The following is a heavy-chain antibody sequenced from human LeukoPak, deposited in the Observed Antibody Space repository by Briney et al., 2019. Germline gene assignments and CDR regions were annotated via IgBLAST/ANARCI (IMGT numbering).Heavy chain of an antibody. J-gene: IGHJ4*02. CDR2: ISSSSSYI. D-gene: IGHD3-10*01. V-gene: IGHV3-21*01. CDR3: ARERRTYYYGSGSEGPDY. CDR1: GFTFSSYS. Sequence: PGGSLRLSCAASGFTFSSYSMNWVRQAPGKGLEWVSSISSSSSYIYYADSVKGRFTISRDNAKNSLYLQMNSLRAEDTAVYYCARERRTYYYGSGSEGPDYWGQGTLVTVSS.